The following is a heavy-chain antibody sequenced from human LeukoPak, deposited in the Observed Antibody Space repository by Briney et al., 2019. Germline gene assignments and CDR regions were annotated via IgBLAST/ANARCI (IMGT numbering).Heavy chain of an antibody. CDR1: GYTFTGYY. CDR3: ARGLSTSSGWYPFDY. J-gene: IGHJ4*02. Sequence: ASVKVSCKASGYTFTGYYMHWVRQAPGQGLEWMGWINPNSGGTNYAQKFQGRVTMTRDTSISTAYVELSRLRSDDTAVYYCARGLSTSSGWYPFDYWGQGTLVTVSS. V-gene: IGHV1-2*02. CDR2: INPNSGGT. D-gene: IGHD6-19*01.